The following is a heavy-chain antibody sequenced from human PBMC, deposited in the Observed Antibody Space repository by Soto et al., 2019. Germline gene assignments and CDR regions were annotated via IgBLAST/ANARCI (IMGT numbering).Heavy chain of an antibody. CDR3: ARDPKLAMIVVADDAFDI. CDR2: IWYDGSNK. V-gene: IGHV3-33*01. D-gene: IGHD3-22*01. Sequence: QVQLVESGGGVVQPGRSLRLSCAASGFTFSSYGMHWVRQAPGKGLEWVAVIWYDGSNKYYADSVKGRFTISRDNSKNTLYLQMHSMRAEDTAVYYCARDPKLAMIVVADDAFDIWGQGTMVTVSS. J-gene: IGHJ3*02. CDR1: GFTFSSYG.